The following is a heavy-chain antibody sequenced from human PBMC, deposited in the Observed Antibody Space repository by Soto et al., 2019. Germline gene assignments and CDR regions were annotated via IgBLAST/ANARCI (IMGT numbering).Heavy chain of an antibody. D-gene: IGHD1-1*01. CDR2: ITTSGST. V-gene: IGHV4-34*01. CDR3: ARGGPEIATRWFDS. CDR1: RGSFSYSY. J-gene: IGHJ5*01. Sequence: SETISLNCAVLRGSFSYSYWSWIRQSPGKGLESIGEITTSGSTYYNPSLKSRVTISGDTSKNQFSLEVRYVAAADTGTYYCARGGPEIATRWFDSGGQGILVTVSS.